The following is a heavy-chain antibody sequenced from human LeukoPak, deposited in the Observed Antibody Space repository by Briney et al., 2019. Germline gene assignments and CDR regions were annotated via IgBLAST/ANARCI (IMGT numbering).Heavy chain of an antibody. CDR1: GNSFGDYY. CDR2: IYTSGST. D-gene: IGHD3-22*01. Sequence: SETLSLTCTVSGNSFGDYYWSWIRQPAGKGLEWIGRIYTSGSTTYNPSLKSRVTISVDTSKNQFSLKLSSVTAADTAVYYCARRGGRTYYYDSSGYRPHNYYFDYWGQGTLVTVSS. V-gene: IGHV4-4*07. J-gene: IGHJ4*02. CDR3: ARRGGRTYYYDSSGYRPHNYYFDY.